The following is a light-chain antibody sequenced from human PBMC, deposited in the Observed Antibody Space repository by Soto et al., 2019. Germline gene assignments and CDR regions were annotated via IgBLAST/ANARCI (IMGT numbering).Light chain of an antibody. CDR2: EVS. Sequence: QSVLTQPASVSGSAGQSITISCTGTSSDVGGYNYVSWYQQHPGKAPKLMIYEVSNRPSGVSDRFSGSKSGNTASLTISGLQSEDEADYYCSSYTTSSTLFGGGTKLTVL. V-gene: IGLV2-14*01. J-gene: IGLJ2*01. CDR1: SSDVGGYNY. CDR3: SSYTTSSTL.